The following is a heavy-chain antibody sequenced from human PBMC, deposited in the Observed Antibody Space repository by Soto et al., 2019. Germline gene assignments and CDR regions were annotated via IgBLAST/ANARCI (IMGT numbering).Heavy chain of an antibody. J-gene: IGHJ4*02. D-gene: IGHD3-22*01. V-gene: IGHV3-72*01. CDR3: ARGASSDSHFDY. CDR1: GFTFSDYY. CDR2: TRNKANSYTT. Sequence: EVQLVESGGGLVQPGGSLRLSCAVSGFTFSDYYMDWVRQAPGKGLEWVGRTRNKANSYTTEYAASVKGRFTISRGEAKSSLYLQKDSLKTEDTAVYYCARGASSDSHFDYWGQGTLVTVSS.